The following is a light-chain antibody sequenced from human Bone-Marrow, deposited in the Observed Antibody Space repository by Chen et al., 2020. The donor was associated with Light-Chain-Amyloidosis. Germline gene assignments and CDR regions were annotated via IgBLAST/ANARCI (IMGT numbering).Light chain of an antibody. Sequence: NFMLTQPHSVSESPGKRVNIYCTRSSSSIATNYVQWYQQRPGSSPPTVIYEVDQRPSGVPDRFSGSIDSSSNSASLTISGLKTEDEADYYCQSYQGSSQGVFGGGTKLTVL. V-gene: IGLV6-57*01. CDR1: SSSIATNY. J-gene: IGLJ3*02. CDR3: QSYQGSSQGV. CDR2: EVD.